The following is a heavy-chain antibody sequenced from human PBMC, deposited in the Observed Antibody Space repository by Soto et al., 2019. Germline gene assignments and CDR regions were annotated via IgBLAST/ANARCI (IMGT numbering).Heavy chain of an antibody. V-gene: IGHV4-34*01. CDR1: VGSFIVYY. J-gene: IGHJ6*02. D-gene: IGHD3-3*01. Sequence: SETLSLTCAFSVGSFIVYYWSWIRQPPGKGLEWIGEINHSGSTNYKPSRKRRVTISGDTSKNQVSLYLSTITAATTAVYYCARGPPRDFWSGYYPGYYYYYYGMDVWGQGITVTVSS. CDR2: INHSGST. CDR3: ARGPPRDFWSGYYPGYYYYYYGMDV.